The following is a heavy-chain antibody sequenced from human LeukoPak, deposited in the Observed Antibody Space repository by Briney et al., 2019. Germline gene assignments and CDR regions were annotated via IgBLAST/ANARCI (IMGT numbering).Heavy chain of an antibody. D-gene: IGHD6-6*01. V-gene: IGHV1-2*02. CDR1: GYTFTGYY. CDR3: ARDGGGQLVRNYFDA. J-gene: IGHJ5*02. CDR2: INPNSGGT. Sequence: ASVKVSCKASGYTFTGYYMHWVRQAPGQGLEWMGWINPNSGGTNYAQKFQGRVTMTRDTSISTAYMELSRLRSDDTAVYYCARDGGGQLVRNYFDAWGQGTLVTVSS.